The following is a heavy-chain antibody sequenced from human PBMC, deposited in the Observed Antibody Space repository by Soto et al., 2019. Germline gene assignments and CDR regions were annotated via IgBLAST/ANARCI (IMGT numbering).Heavy chain of an antibody. CDR3: ARAGVYNWNYGFFAY. V-gene: IGHV1-69*02. CDR2: IIPILGIA. D-gene: IGHD1-7*01. CDR1: GGTFSSYT. Sequence: QVQLVQSGAEVKKPGSSVKVSCKASGGTFSSYTISWVRQAPGQGLEWMGRIIPILGIANYAQKFQGRVTITADKSTSIADMELSSLRSEDTAVYYCARAGVYNWNYGFFAYWGQGTLVTVSS. J-gene: IGHJ4*02.